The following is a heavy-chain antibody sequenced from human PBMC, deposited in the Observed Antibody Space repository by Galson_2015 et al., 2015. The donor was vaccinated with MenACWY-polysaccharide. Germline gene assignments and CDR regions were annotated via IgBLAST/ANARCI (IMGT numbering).Heavy chain of an antibody. CDR1: GSIFADYA. Sequence: SLRLSCATSGSIFADYAMAWFRQAPGKGLEWIGFIRTNADGGATNYAASVRGRFTISRDDSRSIAYLEMNSLITEDTAVYFCTRDRPLDYWGQGTLVSVSS. CDR2: IRTNADGGAT. J-gene: IGHJ4*02. V-gene: IGHV3-49*03. CDR3: TRDRPLDY.